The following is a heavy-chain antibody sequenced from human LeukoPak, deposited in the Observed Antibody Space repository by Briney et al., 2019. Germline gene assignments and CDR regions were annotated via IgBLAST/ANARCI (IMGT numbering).Heavy chain of an antibody. CDR2: IIPILGIA. Sequence: SVKVSCKASGDTFSSYAISWVRQAPGQGLEWMGRIIPILGIANYAQKLQGRVTITADKSTSTAYMELSSLRSEDTAVYYCARDSVRYGSGSYYAYWGQGTLVTVSS. CDR3: ARDSVRYGSGSYYAY. J-gene: IGHJ4*02. CDR1: GDTFSSYA. V-gene: IGHV1-69*04. D-gene: IGHD3-10*01.